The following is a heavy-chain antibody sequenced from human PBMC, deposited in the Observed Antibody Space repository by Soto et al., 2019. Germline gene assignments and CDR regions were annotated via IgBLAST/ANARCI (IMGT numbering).Heavy chain of an antibody. CDR1: GFTFSIYA. Sequence: GGSLRLSCAASGFTFSIYAMSWVRQAPGKGLEWVSAISGSGGSTYYADSVKGRFTISRDNSKSTLYLQMNSLRAEDTAVYYCAKLVVPAAYNWFDPWGQGTLVTVSS. CDR3: AKLVVPAAYNWFDP. J-gene: IGHJ5*02. D-gene: IGHD2-2*01. CDR2: ISGSGGST. V-gene: IGHV3-23*01.